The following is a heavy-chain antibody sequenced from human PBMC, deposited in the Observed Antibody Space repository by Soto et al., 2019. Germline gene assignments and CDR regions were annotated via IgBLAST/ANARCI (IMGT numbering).Heavy chain of an antibody. CDR1: GDSISGYY. V-gene: IGHV4-59*01. Sequence: SETLSLTCTVSGDSISGYYWSWIRQPPGKGLEGSGYIYYSGSTNYNPSLTGRVTMSVDTSKNQFSLKLTSVTAADTAVYFCAKYRRTDAEGYTFDYWGQGALVTVSS. CDR3: AKYRRTDAEGYTFDY. CDR2: IYYSGST. J-gene: IGHJ4*02. D-gene: IGHD2-15*01.